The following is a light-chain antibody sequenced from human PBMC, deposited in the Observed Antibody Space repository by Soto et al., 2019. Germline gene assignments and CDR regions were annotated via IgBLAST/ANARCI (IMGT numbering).Light chain of an antibody. CDR2: EVG. CDR3: SSYTSNNFYV. V-gene: IGLV2-14*01. J-gene: IGLJ1*01. CDR1: GSDISAYNY. Sequence: QSVLIQPASVSGSPGQSITISCTGTGSDISAYNYVSWYQQHPGKAPKLMIYEVGDRPSGLSNRFSGSKSGNTASLTISRLQPEDEADYYCSSYTSNNFYVFGTGTKLTVL.